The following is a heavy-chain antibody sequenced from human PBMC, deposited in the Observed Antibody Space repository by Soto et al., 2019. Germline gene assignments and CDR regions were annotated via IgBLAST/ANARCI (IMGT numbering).Heavy chain of an antibody. CDR1: GGSISSGDYY. CDR3: AHSSSGRAFDI. CDR2: IYYSGST. D-gene: IGHD6-19*01. V-gene: IGHV4-30-4*01. Sequence: PSETLSLTCSVSGGSISSGDYYWSWIRQPPGKGLEWIGYIYYSGSTYYNPSLKSRVTISVDTSKNQFSLKLSSVTAADTAVYYCAHSSSGRAFDIWGQGTMVTVPS. J-gene: IGHJ3*02.